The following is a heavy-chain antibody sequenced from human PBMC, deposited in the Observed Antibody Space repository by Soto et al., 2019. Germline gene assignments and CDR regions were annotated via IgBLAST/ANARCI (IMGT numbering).Heavy chain of an antibody. V-gene: IGHV4-59*01. J-gene: IGHJ5*02. D-gene: IGHD2-21*01. CDR1: GGSIVNYY. CDR3: SRDGWYSIWYGP. Sequence: PSETHPLPCTVSGGSIVNYYWRWIRKKTGKGLEGIGYIYYSGNTNYNPPLRSRVTISVDTSKNQFSLRLRSVIAADAAVYYCSRDGWYSIWYGPWGQGTLVT. CDR2: IYYSGNT.